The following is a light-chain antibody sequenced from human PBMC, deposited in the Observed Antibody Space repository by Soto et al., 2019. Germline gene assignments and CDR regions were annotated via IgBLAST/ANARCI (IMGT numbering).Light chain of an antibody. Sequence: EIVLTQSPGTLSLSPGERATLSCRASLSVSSSYLAWYQQKPGQAPRLLIYGASSRATGIPDRFSGSGSGTDFTLTISRLEPEDFAVYYCQQYGSSPGTFGQGTKVDIK. CDR2: GAS. V-gene: IGKV3-20*01. CDR3: QQYGSSPGT. CDR1: LSVSSSY. J-gene: IGKJ1*01.